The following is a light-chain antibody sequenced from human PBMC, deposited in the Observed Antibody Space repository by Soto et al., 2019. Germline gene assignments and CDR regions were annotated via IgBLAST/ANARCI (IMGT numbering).Light chain of an antibody. V-gene: IGLV2-14*01. CDR3: SSYTPSITLL. Sequence: QSVLTQPASVSGSPGLSITISCTGTSSDVGGHNYVSWYQQYPGKAPKLMIYEVSNRPSGVSRRFSGSRSGNTASLTISGLQAEDEAHYYCSSYTPSITLLFGGGTKLTVL. J-gene: IGLJ2*01. CDR2: EVS. CDR1: SSDVGGHNY.